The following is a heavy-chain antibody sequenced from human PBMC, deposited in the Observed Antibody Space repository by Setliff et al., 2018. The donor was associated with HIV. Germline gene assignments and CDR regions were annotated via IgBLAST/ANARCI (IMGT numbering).Heavy chain of an antibody. D-gene: IGHD7-27*01. CDR1: GASITSHY. J-gene: IGHJ5*02. CDR3: ARRDTSTGVDP. V-gene: IGHV4-59*11. Sequence: SETLSLTCTVSGASITSHYWNWIRQPPGKGLEWIGCVSFTGSANYNPSLKGRVSISVDTSKNQFSLRLRSVTAADTAIYYCARRDTSTGVDPWGQGALVTVSS. CDR2: VSFTGSA.